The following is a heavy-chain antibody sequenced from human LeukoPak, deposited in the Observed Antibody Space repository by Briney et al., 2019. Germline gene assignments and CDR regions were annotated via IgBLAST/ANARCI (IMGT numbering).Heavy chain of an antibody. CDR1: GGSISSNY. J-gene: IGHJ4*02. D-gene: IGHD3-22*01. Sequence: SETLSLTCSVSGGSISSNYWGWIRQPAGKGLEWIGRIYYSGSTNYNPSLKSRLTMSVDTSKNQFSLNLNSVTAADTAVYFCAKSKYYDSSGYYSFEFWGRGTLVTVSS. V-gene: IGHV4-4*07. CDR2: IYYSGST. CDR3: AKSKYYDSSGYYSFEF.